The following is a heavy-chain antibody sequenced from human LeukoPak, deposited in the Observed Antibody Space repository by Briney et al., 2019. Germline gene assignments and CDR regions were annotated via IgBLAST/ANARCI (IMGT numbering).Heavy chain of an antibody. V-gene: IGHV1-69*05. J-gene: IGHJ4*02. CDR2: IIPIFGTA. CDR1: GGTFSSYA. CDR3: ARCGRLDFWSGYYSS. D-gene: IGHD3-3*01. Sequence: SVKVSCKASGGTFSSYASSWVRQAPGQGLEWMGGIIPIFGTANYAQKFQGRVTITTDESTSTAYMELSSLRSEDTAVYYCARCGRLDFWSGYYSSWGQGTLVTVSS.